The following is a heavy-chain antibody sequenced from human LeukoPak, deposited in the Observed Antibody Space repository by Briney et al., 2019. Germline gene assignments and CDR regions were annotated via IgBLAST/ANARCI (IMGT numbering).Heavy chain of an antibody. J-gene: IGHJ4*03. CDR2: ISSSGSTI. CDR3: ASDGIAARPLYYFDY. Sequence: GGSLRLSCAASGFTFSDYYMSWIRQAPGKGLEWVSYISSSGSTIYYADSVKGRFTISRDNAKNSLYLQMNSLRAEDTAVYYCASDGIAARPLYYFDYWGKGTTVTVSS. D-gene: IGHD6-6*01. V-gene: IGHV3-11*01. CDR1: GFTFSDYY.